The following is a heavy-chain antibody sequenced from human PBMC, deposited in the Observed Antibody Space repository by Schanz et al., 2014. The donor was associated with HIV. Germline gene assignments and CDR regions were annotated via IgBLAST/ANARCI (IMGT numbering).Heavy chain of an antibody. J-gene: IGHJ4*02. CDR1: GGTFSSFA. CDR3: ARNQYQLLPFDY. Sequence: QVQLVQSGAEVTKPGSSVKVSCKTSGGTFSSFAINWVRQAPGQGLEWMGWINPNSGATYYAQKFRGRVTMTRDTSINTASMELSRLRSDDTAVYFCARNQYQLLPFDYWGQGTLVTVSS. CDR2: INPNSGAT. V-gene: IGHV1-2*02. D-gene: IGHD2-2*01.